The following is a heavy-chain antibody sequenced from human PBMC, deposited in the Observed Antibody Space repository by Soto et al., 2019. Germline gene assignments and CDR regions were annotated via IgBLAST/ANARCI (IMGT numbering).Heavy chain of an antibody. V-gene: IGHV3-23*01. Sequence: GVSLRLSCAASGFTFSSYAMSWVRQAPRKGLEWVSAISGSGGSTYYADSVKGRFTISRDNSKNTLYLQMNSLRAEDTAVYYCARDDYPYYDDSSGYHFDYWGQGA. CDR2: ISGSGGST. J-gene: IGHJ4*02. D-gene: IGHD3-22*01. CDR3: ARDDYPYYDDSSGYHFDY. CDR1: GFTFSSYA.